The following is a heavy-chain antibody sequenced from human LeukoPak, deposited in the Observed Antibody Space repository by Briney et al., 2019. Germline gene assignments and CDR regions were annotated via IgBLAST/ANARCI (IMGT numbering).Heavy chain of an antibody. CDR3: ARGYSSDN. Sequence: GSLRLSCAASGFTVSSNYMSWVRQAPGKGLEWVSVIYSGGSTYYADSVKGRFTISRDNSKNTLNLQMNSLRAEDAAVYYCARGYSSDNWGQGTLVTVSS. D-gene: IGHD2-21*01. J-gene: IGHJ4*02. V-gene: IGHV3-66*01. CDR2: IYSGGST. CDR1: GFTVSSNY.